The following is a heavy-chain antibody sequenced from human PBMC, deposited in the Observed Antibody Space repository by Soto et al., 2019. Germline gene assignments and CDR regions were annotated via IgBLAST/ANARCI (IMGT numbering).Heavy chain of an antibody. Sequence: EVQLEESGGGLVQPGGSLRLSCAASGFTFSGYWMNWVRQAPGKGLEWLANIKGDGSDKNYWDSVKGRFTISRDNAKNSLYLQMNSLRAEDTAVYYCAKESWRLDYWGQGTLATVSS. CDR1: GFTFSGYW. D-gene: IGHD3-3*01. J-gene: IGHJ4*02. CDR2: IKGDGSDK. CDR3: AKESWRLDY. V-gene: IGHV3-7*01.